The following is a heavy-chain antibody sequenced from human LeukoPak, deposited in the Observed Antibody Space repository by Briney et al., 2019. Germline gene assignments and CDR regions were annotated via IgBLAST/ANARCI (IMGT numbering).Heavy chain of an antibody. J-gene: IGHJ4*02. CDR2: IYYSGST. Sequence: SETLSLTCTVSGGSISSYYWGWIRQPPGKGLEWIGYIYYSGSTNYNPSLKSRVTISVDTSKNQFSLKLSSVTAADTAVYYCARHPPARYSSSRGGGQETLVTVPS. CDR3: ARHPPARYSSSRG. V-gene: IGHV4-59*08. CDR1: GGSISSYY. D-gene: IGHD6-13*01.